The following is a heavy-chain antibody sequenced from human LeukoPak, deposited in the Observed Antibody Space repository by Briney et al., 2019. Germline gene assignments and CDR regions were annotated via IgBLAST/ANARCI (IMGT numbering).Heavy chain of an antibody. CDR1: GFTFSSYA. D-gene: IGHD3-22*01. J-gene: IGHJ4*02. CDR2: ISGSGGST. Sequence: PGGSLRLSCAASGFTFSSYAMHWVRQAPGKGLEWVSAISGSGGSTYYADSVKGRFTISRDNSKNTLYLQMNSLRAEDTAVYYCAKLVRGYYYDSSGYYWGQGTLVTVSS. V-gene: IGHV3-23*01. CDR3: AKLVRGYYYDSSGYY.